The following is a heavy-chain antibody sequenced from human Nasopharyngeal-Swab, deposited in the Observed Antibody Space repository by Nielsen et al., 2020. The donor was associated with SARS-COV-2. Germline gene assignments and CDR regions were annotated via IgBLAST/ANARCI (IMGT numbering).Heavy chain of an antibody. CDR2: IYSGGST. Sequence: ESLKISCAASGFTVSSNYMSWVRQAPGKGLEWVSVIYSGGSTYYADSVKGRFTISRDNSKNTLYLQVNSLRAEDTAVYYCARHNPNGQWLAHFDYWGQGTLVTVSS. CDR3: ARHNPNGQWLAHFDY. V-gene: IGHV3-53*01. D-gene: IGHD6-19*01. CDR1: GFTVSSNY. J-gene: IGHJ4*02.